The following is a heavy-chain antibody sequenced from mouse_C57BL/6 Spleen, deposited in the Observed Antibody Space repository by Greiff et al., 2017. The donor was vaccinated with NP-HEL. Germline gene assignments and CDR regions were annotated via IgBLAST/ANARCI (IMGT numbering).Heavy chain of an antibody. Sequence: VQLQQSGAELVKPGASVKISCKASGYAFSSYWMNWVKQRPGKGLEWIGQIYPGDGDTNYNGKFKGKATLTADKSSSTAYMQLSSLTSEDSAVYFCARPLRGITTEAMDYWGQGTSVTVSS. D-gene: IGHD2-4*01. V-gene: IGHV1-80*01. CDR3: ARPLRGITTEAMDY. CDR2: IYPGDGDT. CDR1: GYAFSSYW. J-gene: IGHJ4*01.